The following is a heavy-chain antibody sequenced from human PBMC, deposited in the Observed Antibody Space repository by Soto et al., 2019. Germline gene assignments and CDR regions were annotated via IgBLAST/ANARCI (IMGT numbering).Heavy chain of an antibody. CDR1: GFTLSAYW. D-gene: IGHD6-13*01. CDR2: INRDGSKK. CDR3: ARDVSAGSSSLYRDAFDI. V-gene: IGHV3-7*05. Sequence: EVQLEESGGDLVQPGGSLRLSCAASGFTLSAYWMTWVRQAPGKGLEWVANINRDGSKKSYLDSVRGRFTISRDNVGNSLYLQMDSLSADDTALYYWARDVSAGSSSLYRDAFDIWGQGTMVPVSS. J-gene: IGHJ3*02.